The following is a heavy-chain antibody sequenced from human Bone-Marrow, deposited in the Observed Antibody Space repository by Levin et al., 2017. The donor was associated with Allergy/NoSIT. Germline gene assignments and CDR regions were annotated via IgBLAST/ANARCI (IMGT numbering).Heavy chain of an antibody. Sequence: GGSLRLSCAASGFTFSHFWIHWVRQVPGKGLEWVSRINSDGSRTDYADSVRDRFIISRDNAKNTLFLQMNSLRPEDTGVYFCARVTYYDILSPFDSWGQGTLVTVSS. V-gene: IGHV3-74*01. J-gene: IGHJ4*02. CDR3: ARVTYYDILSPFDS. D-gene: IGHD3-3*01. CDR1: GFTFSHFW. CDR2: INSDGSRT.